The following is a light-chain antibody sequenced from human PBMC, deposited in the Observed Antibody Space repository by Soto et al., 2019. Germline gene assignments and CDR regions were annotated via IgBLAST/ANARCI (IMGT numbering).Light chain of an antibody. J-gene: IGKJ1*01. Sequence: IQMTQSPSTLSAFVGDRVTITCRASQSINNWLAWYQKKPGKAPKALIYDVSTLESGVPSRFSGSGSGTKFTLTISSLQPDDFATYYCQHFNSYWTFGQGTKVDIK. V-gene: IGKV1-5*01. CDR3: QHFNSYWT. CDR2: DVS. CDR1: QSINNW.